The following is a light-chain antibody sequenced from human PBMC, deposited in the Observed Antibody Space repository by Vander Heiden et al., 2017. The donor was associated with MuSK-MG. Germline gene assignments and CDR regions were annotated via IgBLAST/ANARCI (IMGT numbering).Light chain of an antibody. CDR1: QGIHGW. CDR2: AAS. Sequence: IQMTQSPSSVSASVGDRVTITCRASQGIHGWLVWYQQKPGKAPGLLIYAASTLQSGVPSRFSGAGSGTDFTLTISSLQPEDFAAYYCQQDNSFPGTFGGGTKVEIK. J-gene: IGKJ4*02. V-gene: IGKV1D-12*01. CDR3: QQDNSFPGT.